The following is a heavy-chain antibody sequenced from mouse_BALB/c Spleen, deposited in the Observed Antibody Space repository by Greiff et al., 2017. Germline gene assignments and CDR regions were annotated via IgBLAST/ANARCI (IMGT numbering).Heavy chain of an antibody. J-gene: IGHJ3*01. V-gene: IGHV7-3*02. CDR1: GFTFTDYY. CDR3: ARDMGGRAWFAY. D-gene: IGHD1-1*01. Sequence: EVKLVESGGGLVQPGGSLRLSCATSGFTFTDYYMSWVRQPPGKALEWLGFIRNKANGYTTEYSASVKGRFTISRDNSQSILYLQMNTLRAEDSATYYCARDMGGRAWFAYWGQGTLVTVSA. CDR2: IRNKANGYTT.